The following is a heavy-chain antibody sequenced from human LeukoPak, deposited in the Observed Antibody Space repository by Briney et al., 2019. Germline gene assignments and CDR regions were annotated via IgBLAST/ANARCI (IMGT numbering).Heavy chain of an antibody. V-gene: IGHV3-74*03. Sequence: PGGSLRLSCAASEFTLSNYWMHWVRQAPGKGLVWVSRIKEDGTSQTYVDSVKGRFTISRDNAKNTLYLQMNSLRAEDTAVYYCARGLLVAGGALDFWGQGALVTVSA. J-gene: IGHJ4*02. CDR1: EFTLSNYW. CDR3: ARGLLVAGGALDF. CDR2: IKEDGTSQ. D-gene: IGHD6-19*01.